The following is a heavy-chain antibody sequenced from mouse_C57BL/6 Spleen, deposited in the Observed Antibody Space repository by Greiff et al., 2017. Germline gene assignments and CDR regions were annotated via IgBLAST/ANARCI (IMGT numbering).Heavy chain of an antibody. J-gene: IGHJ4*01. D-gene: IGHD2-3*01. CDR2: IYPRSGNT. CDR1: GYTFTSYG. CDR3: ARSGYYREDAMDY. V-gene: IGHV1-81*01. Sequence: VQLVESGAELARPGASVKLSCTASGYTFTSYGISWVKQRTGQGLEWIGEIYPRSGNTYYNEKFKGKATLTADKSSSTAYMELRSLTSEDSAVYFCARSGYYREDAMDYWGQGTSVTVSS.